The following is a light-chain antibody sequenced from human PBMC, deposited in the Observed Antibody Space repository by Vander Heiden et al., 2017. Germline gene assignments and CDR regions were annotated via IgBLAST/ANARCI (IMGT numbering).Light chain of an antibody. CDR1: SGSVSSSYY. V-gene: IGLV8-61*01. Sequence: QTVVTQSPSFSVSTGAPVTLTCPLRSGSVSSSYYPSCYQQTPGQPPRTLIYSTNTRPSGVPDRFSGSILGNKAALTIPGAQADEESDYYCAQNKGSGIWVFGGGTKLTVL. CDR2: STN. CDR3: AQNKGSGIWV. J-gene: IGLJ3*02.